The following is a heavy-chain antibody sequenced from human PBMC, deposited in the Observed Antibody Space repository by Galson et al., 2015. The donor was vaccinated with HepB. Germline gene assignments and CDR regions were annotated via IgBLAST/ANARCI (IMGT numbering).Heavy chain of an antibody. CDR3: ARGSGSSWYEGGVFDI. Sequence: VKVSCKASGYTFTGYYMHWVRQAPGQGLEWMGRINPNSGGTNYAQKFQGRVTMTRDTSISTAYMELSRLTSDDTVVYYCARGSGSSWYEGGVFDIWGQGTMVTVSS. CDR1: GYTFTGYY. J-gene: IGHJ3*02. CDR2: INPNSGGT. D-gene: IGHD6-13*01. V-gene: IGHV1-2*05.